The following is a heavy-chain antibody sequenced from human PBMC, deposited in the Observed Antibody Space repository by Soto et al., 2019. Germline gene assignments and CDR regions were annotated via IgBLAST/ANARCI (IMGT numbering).Heavy chain of an antibody. CDR3: ARIYDFWSRHGAFDI. D-gene: IGHD3-3*01. V-gene: IGHV4-31*03. CDR2: IYYAGST. Sequence: QVRLQESGPGLEKPSQTLSLTCTVSGGSVNSNGYYWCWIRQHPAKGLEFIGHIYYAGSTYYNPSLESRTTISRDTSKNQFALELTSVTAADTAVYYCARIYDFWSRHGAFDIWGQGSMVTVSS. CDR1: GGSVNSNGYY. J-gene: IGHJ3*02.